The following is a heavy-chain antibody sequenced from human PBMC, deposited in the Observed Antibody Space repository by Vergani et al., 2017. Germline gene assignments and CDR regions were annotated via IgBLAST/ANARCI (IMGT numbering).Heavy chain of an antibody. CDR3: AISPYDYVWGSYRFGAFDI. CDR1: GGSFSGYS. CDR2: IYHSGST. D-gene: IGHD3-16*02. V-gene: IGHV4-34*01. Sequence: QVQLQQWGAGLLKPSETLSLTCAVYGGSFSGYSWSWIRQPPGKGLEWIGYIYHSGSTYYNPSLKSRVTISVDRSKNQFSLKLSSVTAADTAVYYCAISPYDYVWGSYRFGAFDIWGQGTMVTVSS. J-gene: IGHJ3*02.